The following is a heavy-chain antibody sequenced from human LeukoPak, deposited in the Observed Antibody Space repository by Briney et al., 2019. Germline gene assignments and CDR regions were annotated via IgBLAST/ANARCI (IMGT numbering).Heavy chain of an antibody. V-gene: IGHV1-2*02. CDR1: GYTFTGYY. Sequence: ASVKVSCKASGYTFTGYYMHWVRQAPGQGLEWMGWINPNSGNTNYAQKFQGGVTMTRDTSISTAYMELSRLRSDDTAVYYCARGVTGIYYYYYMDVWGKGTTVTVSS. CDR2: INPNSGNT. CDR3: ARGVTGIYYYYYMDV. D-gene: IGHD3-10*01. J-gene: IGHJ6*03.